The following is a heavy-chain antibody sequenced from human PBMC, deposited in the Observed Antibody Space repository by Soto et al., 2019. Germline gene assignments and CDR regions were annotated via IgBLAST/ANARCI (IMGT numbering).Heavy chain of an antibody. V-gene: IGHV4-34*01. Sequence: QVQLQQWGAGLLKPSETLSLTCAVYGGSFSGYYWSWIRQPPGKGLEWIGEINHSGTTNYNPSLKSPLTISVDTSKTQFSLKLSSVTAADTAVYYCARRYPRYSSSWPSYYYMDVWGKGTTVTVSS. J-gene: IGHJ6*03. CDR2: INHSGTT. CDR3: ARRYPRYSSSWPSYYYMDV. D-gene: IGHD6-13*01. CDR1: GGSFSGYY.